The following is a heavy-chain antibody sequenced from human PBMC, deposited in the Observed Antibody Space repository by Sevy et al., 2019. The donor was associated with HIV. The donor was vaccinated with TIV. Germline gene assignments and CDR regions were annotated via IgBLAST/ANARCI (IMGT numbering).Heavy chain of an antibody. CDR3: ARDEEQLTYYYYGMDV. Sequence: ASVKVSCKASGYTFTSYGISWVRQAPGQGLEWMGWISAYNGNTNYAQKLQGRVTMTTDTSTSTAYMELRSLRSDDTAVYDCARDEEQLTYYYYGMDVWGQGTTVTVSS. J-gene: IGHJ6*02. D-gene: IGHD6-6*01. V-gene: IGHV1-18*01. CDR1: GYTFTSYG. CDR2: ISAYNGNT.